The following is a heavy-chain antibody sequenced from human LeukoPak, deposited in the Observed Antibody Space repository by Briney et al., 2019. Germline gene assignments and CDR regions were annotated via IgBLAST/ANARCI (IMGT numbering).Heavy chain of an antibody. CDR3: ARDYIRYYDILTGYPQFDY. CDR2: INTNTGNP. J-gene: IGHJ4*02. CDR1: GYTFTSYA. D-gene: IGHD3-9*01. Sequence: ASVKVSCKASGYTFTSYAVNWVRQAPGQGLEWMGWINTNTGNPTYAQGFTGRFVFSLDTSVSTAYLQISSLKAEDTAVYYCARDYIRYYDILTGYPQFDYWGQGTLVTVSS. V-gene: IGHV7-4-1*02.